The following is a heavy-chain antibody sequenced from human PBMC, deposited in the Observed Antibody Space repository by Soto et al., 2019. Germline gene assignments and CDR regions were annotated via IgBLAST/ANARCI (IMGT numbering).Heavy chain of an antibody. Sequence: QVQLVQSGDEVKKPGSSVKVSCKASGGTFSSYAISWVRQAPGQGLEWMGGIIPIFGTANYAQKFQGRVTITADESTSTAYMELSSLRSEDTAVYYCARTSTSYSSGWYGAFDIWGQGTMVTVSS. CDR2: IIPIFGTA. V-gene: IGHV1-69*01. CDR1: GGTFSSYA. CDR3: ARTSTSYSSGWYGAFDI. J-gene: IGHJ3*02. D-gene: IGHD6-19*01.